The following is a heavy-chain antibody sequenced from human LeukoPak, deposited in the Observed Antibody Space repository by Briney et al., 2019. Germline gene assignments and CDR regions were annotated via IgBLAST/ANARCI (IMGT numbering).Heavy chain of an antibody. D-gene: IGHD5-18*01. CDR2: MNPNSGNT. J-gene: IGHJ3*02. CDR3: ARSKGGYSYGADAFDI. CDR1: GGTFSSYA. V-gene: IGHV1-8*02. Sequence: ASVKVSCKASGGTFSSYAISWVRQAPGQGLEWMGWMNPNSGNTGYAQKFQGRVTMTRNTSISTAYMELSSLRSEDTAVYYCARSKGGYSYGADAFDIWGQGTMVTVSS.